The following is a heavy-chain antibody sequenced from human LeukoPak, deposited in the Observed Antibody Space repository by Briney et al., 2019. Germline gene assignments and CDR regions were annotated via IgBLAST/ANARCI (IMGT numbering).Heavy chain of an antibody. D-gene: IGHD6-13*01. CDR2: MYSGGST. Sequence: GGSLRLSCAASGFPVSSNCMSWVRPAPGKGPEWVSVMYSGGSTFYADSVKGRFTISRDNSKNTLYLQMNSLRGEDTAVYYCARSSSWPDYWGQGTLVTVSS. CDR1: GFPVSSNC. V-gene: IGHV3-53*01. J-gene: IGHJ4*02. CDR3: ARSSSWPDY.